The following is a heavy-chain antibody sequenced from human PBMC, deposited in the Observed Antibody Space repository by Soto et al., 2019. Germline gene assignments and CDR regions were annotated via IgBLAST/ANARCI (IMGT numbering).Heavy chain of an antibody. CDR1: GGSISSYY. CDR2: IYYSGST. Sequence: SETLSLTCTVSGGSISSYYWSWIRQPPGKGLEWIGYIYYSGSTNYNPSLKSRVTISVDTSKNQFSLKLSSVTAADTAVYYCATFTIFGVLNAFDIWGQGTTVTVSS. J-gene: IGHJ3*02. V-gene: IGHV4-59*01. D-gene: IGHD3-3*01. CDR3: ATFTIFGVLNAFDI.